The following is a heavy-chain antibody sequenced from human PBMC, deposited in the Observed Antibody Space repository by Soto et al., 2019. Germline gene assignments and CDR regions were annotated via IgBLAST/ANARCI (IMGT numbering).Heavy chain of an antibody. V-gene: IGHV3-23*01. D-gene: IGHD2-2*01. CDR3: AKGRHCSSTICRDAFDI. Sequence: EVQLLESGGGLAQPGGSLRLSCAGSGFTFSNYVMSWVRQAPGKGLEWVSDISRSGDSTLYADSVKGRFTISRDNSKNPLYLQINGLRAEDTAVYCCAKGRHCSSTICRDAFDIWGQGTVVTVSS. CDR1: GFTFSNYV. CDR2: ISRSGDST. J-gene: IGHJ3*02.